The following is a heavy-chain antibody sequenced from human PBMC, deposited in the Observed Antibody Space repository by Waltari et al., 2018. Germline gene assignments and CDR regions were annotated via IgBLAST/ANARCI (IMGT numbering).Heavy chain of an antibody. J-gene: IGHJ4*02. CDR3: AGDRAIGLFFDY. D-gene: IGHD2-2*01. CDR1: W. CDR2: VHHSGKT. V-gene: IGHV4-4*02. Sequence: WWSWVRQSPEKGLEWIGQVHHSGKTHYNPSLQSRVAISLDKPKNHFSLNLYSVTAADTAIYYCAGDRAIGLFFDYWGRGTLVTVSS.